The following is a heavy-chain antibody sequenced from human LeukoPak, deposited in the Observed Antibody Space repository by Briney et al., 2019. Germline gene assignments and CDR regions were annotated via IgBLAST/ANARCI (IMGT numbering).Heavy chain of an antibody. Sequence: SETLSLTCTVSGGSVSSGSYYWSWIRQPPGKGLEWIGYIYYSGSTNYNPSLKSRVTISVDTSKNQFSLKLSSVTAADTAVYYCARAGYGGNGGFFDYWGQGTLVTVSS. V-gene: IGHV4-61*01. CDR1: GGSVSSGSYY. D-gene: IGHD4-23*01. J-gene: IGHJ4*02. CDR2: IYYSGST. CDR3: ARAGYGGNGGFFDY.